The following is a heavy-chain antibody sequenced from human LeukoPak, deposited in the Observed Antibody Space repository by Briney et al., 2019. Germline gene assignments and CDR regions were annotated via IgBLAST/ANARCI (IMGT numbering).Heavy chain of an antibody. D-gene: IGHD6-6*01. V-gene: IGHV3-23*01. J-gene: IGHJ4*02. Sequence: GGSLRLSCAASGFTFSSYAMTWVRQAPGKGLEWVSAISGTGGTTYYADSVKGRFTISRDNSKNTLYLQMNSLRAEDTAIYYCAKDNSIAVRIFDYWAQGTLVTVSS. CDR1: GFTFSSYA. CDR3: AKDNSIAVRIFDY. CDR2: ISGTGGTT.